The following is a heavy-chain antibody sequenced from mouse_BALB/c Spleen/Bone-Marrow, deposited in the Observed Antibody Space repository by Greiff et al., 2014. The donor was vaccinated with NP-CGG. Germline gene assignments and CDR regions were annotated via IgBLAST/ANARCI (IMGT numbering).Heavy chain of an antibody. CDR3: ARRDGSYFDY. J-gene: IGHJ2*01. D-gene: IGHD3-3*01. CDR1: GYAFTNYL. CDR2: INPGSGGT. Sequence: QVQLQQSGAELVRPGTSVKVSCKASGYAFTNYLTEWVKQRPGQGLEWIGMINPGSGGTNYNEKFKGKATLTADKSPSTAYMQLSSLTSDDSAVYFCARRDGSYFDYWGQGTTLTVSS. V-gene: IGHV1-54*01.